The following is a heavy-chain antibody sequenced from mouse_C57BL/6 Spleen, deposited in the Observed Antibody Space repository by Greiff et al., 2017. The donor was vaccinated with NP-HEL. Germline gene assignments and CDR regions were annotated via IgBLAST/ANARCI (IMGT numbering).Heavy chain of an antibody. CDR1: GYTFTSCW. CDR2: IYPGSGST. D-gene: IGHD1-1*01. V-gene: IGHV1-55*01. J-gene: IGHJ2*01. Sequence: VQLQQPGAELVKPGASVKMSCKASGYTFTSCWITWVKQRPGQGLEWIGDIYPGSGSTNYNEKFKSKATLTVDTSSSTAYMQLSSLTSEDSAVYYCARYDYGSSADYWGQGTTLTVSS. CDR3: ARYDYGSSADY.